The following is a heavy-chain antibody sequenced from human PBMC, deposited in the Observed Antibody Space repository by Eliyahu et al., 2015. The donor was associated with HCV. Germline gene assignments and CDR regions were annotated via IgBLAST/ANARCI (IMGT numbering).Heavy chain of an antibody. J-gene: IGHJ5*02. D-gene: IGHD3-3*01. Sequence: QVQLQESGPGLMKPSQTLSLTCTVSGGSLGSGDYFWTWXRQPAGKXLEXIGRISTTGSTNYNPXPESRAXISLDTSKNRFSLKLNSVTAADTARYFCAREGGGAYYDFWNPSYIWWFDRWGQGTQVTVSS. V-gene: IGHV4-61*02. CDR3: AREGGGAYYDFWNPSYIWWFDR. CDR1: GGSLGSGDYF. CDR2: ISTTGST.